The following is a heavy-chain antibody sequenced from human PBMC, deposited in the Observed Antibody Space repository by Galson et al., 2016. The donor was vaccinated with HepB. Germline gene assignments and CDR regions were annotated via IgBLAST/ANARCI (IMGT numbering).Heavy chain of an antibody. CDR2: IYYTEND. V-gene: IGHV4-39*01. J-gene: IGHJ6*02. CDR3: VSWRQGPYYDYYDMDV. CDR1: GGSISSSSYY. Sequence: SETLSLTCTVSGGSISSSSYYWGWIRQPPGKGLEWIGSIYYTENDYYNPSLRRRVTISVDTSKSQFSLRLSSVPAADTAIYYCVSWRQGPYYDYYDMDVWGQGTTVTVSS. D-gene: IGHD2/OR15-2a*01.